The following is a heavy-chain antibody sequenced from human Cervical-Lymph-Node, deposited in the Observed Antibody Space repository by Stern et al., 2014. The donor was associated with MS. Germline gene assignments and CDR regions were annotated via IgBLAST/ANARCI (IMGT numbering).Heavy chain of an antibody. CDR2: ISKDGSHK. D-gene: IGHD3-3*01. V-gene: IGHV3-30*18. CDR1: GFDFSNFG. Sequence: VQLVESGGGVVQPGGSLRLSCAASGFDFSNFGMHWVRQAPGKGLEWVAVISKDGSHKFYADSVKGRFTISRDNSENTLYLQMKSLRTEDTALYYCSKAGHDFWSAYWVVAEESWFDPWGQGTLVTVS. CDR3: SKAGHDFWSAYWVVAEESWFDP. J-gene: IGHJ5*02.